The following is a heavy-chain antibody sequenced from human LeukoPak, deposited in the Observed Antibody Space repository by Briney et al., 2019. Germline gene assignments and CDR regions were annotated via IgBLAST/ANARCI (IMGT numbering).Heavy chain of an antibody. V-gene: IGHV3-66*01. Sequence: GGSLSLSCAASGFTVSSNYMSWVRQAPGKGLEWVLVFYSGGSTYYADSVKGRFTISRDNSKNTLYLQMSSLRAEDTAVYFCARMSVTMIVVVSYFDSWGQGTLVTVSS. J-gene: IGHJ4*02. CDR1: GFTVSSNY. CDR3: ARMSVTMIVVVSYFDS. CDR2: FYSGGST. D-gene: IGHD3-22*01.